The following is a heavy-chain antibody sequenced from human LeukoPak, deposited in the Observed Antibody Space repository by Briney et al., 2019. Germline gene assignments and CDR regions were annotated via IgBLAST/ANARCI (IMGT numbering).Heavy chain of an antibody. D-gene: IGHD3-16*01. CDR3: ARSLKGEPRRGIRFDP. V-gene: IGHV4-61*02. Sequence: PSETLSLTCTVSGGSISSGSYYWSWIRQPAGKGLEWIGRIYTSGSTNYNPSLKSRVTISVDTSKNQFSLKLSSVTAADTAVYYCARSLKGEPRRGIRFDPWGQGTLVTVSS. J-gene: IGHJ5*02. CDR2: IYTSGST. CDR1: GGSISSGSYY.